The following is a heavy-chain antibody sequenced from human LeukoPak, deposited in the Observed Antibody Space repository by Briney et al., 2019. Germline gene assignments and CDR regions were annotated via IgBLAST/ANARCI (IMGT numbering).Heavy chain of an antibody. V-gene: IGHV3-33*06. CDR3: AKDQGANYYYYMDV. D-gene: IGHD4/OR15-4a*01. Sequence: GGSLRLSCAASGFTFSTSGMHWVRQPPGKGLEWVALIWYDGSNEYADSVKGRFTISRDNSKNTLYLQMNSLRAEDTAVYHCAKDQGANYYYYMDVWGKGATVTVSS. CDR2: IWYDGSNE. J-gene: IGHJ6*03. CDR1: GFTFSTSG.